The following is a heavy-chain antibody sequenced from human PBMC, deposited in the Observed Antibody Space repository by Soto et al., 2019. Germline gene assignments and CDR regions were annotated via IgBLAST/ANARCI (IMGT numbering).Heavy chain of an antibody. CDR1: GGSISIYY. V-gene: IGHV4-59*01. CDR2: TYYSGST. D-gene: IGHD4-17*01. CDR3: ARDRLDYGDYEGYYGMDV. J-gene: IGHJ6*02. Sequence: SETLSLTCTVSGGSISIYYWSWIRHPPGKGLEWIGYTYYSGSTNYNPSLKSRVTISVDTSKNQFSLKLSSVTAADTAVYYCARDRLDYGDYEGYYGMDVWGQGTTVTVSS.